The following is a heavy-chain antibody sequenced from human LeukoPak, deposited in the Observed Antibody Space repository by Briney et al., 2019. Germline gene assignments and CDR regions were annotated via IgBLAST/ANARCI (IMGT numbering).Heavy chain of an antibody. CDR1: GGSFSGYY. D-gene: IGHD5-12*01. V-gene: IGHV4-59*01. CDR2: IYYSGST. CDR3: ARAGWLRSENWFDP. J-gene: IGHJ5*02. Sequence: SETLSLTCAVYGGSFSGYYWSWIRQPPGKGLEWIGYIYYSGSTNYNPSLKSRVTISVDTSKNQFSLKLSSVTAADTAVYYCARAGWLRSENWFDPWGQGTLVTVSS.